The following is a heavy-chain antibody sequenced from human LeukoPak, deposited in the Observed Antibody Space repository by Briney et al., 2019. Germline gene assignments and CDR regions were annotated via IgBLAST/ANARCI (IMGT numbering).Heavy chain of an antibody. CDR1: GFTFSSYS. Sequence: GGSLRLSCAASGFTFSSYSMNWVRQAPGKGLEWVSSISSSSSYIYYADSVKGRFTISRDNAKNSLYLQMNSLRAEDTAVYYCARVPVVVAASYFDYWGQGTLVAVSS. CDR3: ARVPVVVAASYFDY. J-gene: IGHJ4*02. V-gene: IGHV3-21*01. CDR2: ISSSSSYI. D-gene: IGHD2-15*01.